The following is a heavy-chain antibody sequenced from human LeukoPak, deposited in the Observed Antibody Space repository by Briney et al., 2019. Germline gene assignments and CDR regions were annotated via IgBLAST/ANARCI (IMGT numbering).Heavy chain of an antibody. CDR3: ASWVYGSGSYYRFDH. Sequence: KPSETLSLTCTVSGGSISSYYWSWIRQPPGKGLEWIGYIYYSGSTNYNPSLKSRVTISVDTSKNQFSLKLSSVTAADTAVYYCASWVYGSGSYYRFDHWGQGTLVTVSS. CDR2: IYYSGST. V-gene: IGHV4-59*01. CDR1: GGSISSYY. J-gene: IGHJ4*02. D-gene: IGHD3-10*01.